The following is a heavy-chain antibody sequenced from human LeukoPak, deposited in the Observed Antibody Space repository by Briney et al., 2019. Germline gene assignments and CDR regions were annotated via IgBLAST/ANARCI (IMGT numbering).Heavy chain of an antibody. D-gene: IGHD2-21*02. V-gene: IGHV1-2*02. CDR3: AVVVTATSWFDP. CDR1: GYTFTGYY. CDR2: INPNDADT. J-gene: IGHJ5*02. Sequence: GASVKVSCKASGYTFTGYYIHWVRQAPGQGLEWMGWINPNDADTNYAQKFQGRVTMTRDTSISAAYMELSRLRSDDTAVYYCAVVVTATSWFDPWGQGTLVTVSS.